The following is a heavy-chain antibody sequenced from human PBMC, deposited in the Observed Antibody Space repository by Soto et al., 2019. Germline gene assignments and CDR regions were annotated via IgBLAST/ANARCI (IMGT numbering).Heavy chain of an antibody. CDR1: GFTFSTYA. D-gene: IGHD6-19*01. CDR2: IWYDGSNK. Sequence: PGGSLRLSCAASGFTFSTYAMHWVRQAPGKGLEWVALIWYDGSNKYYADSVKGRFTISRDNSKSTLYLQMNSLRAEDTAVYYCAREKYTSGWYYFDHWGQGTLVTVSS. CDR3: AREKYTSGWYYFDH. J-gene: IGHJ4*02. V-gene: IGHV3-33*01.